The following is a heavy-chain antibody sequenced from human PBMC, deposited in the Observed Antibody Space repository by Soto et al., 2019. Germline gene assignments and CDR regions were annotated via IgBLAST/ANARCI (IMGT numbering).Heavy chain of an antibody. V-gene: IGHV3-30-3*01. CDR3: ARGGRYSSSSGFEN. J-gene: IGHJ4*02. CDR2: ISSNGGNK. Sequence: QVQLVESGGGVVQPGRSLRLSCAASGFNFSCCAMHWVRQAPGKGLESVAVISSNGGNKYYADSVKGRFTISRDNSKNTFYVQMNSLSAEDSAVYYCARGGRYSSSSGFENWGQGTLVTVSP. CDR1: GFNFSCCA. D-gene: IGHD6-6*01.